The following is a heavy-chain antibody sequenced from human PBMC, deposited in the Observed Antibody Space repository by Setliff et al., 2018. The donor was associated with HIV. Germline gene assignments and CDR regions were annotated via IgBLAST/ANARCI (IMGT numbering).Heavy chain of an antibody. CDR2: ISGHNGYT. CDR1: GYTFNDYG. Sequence: ASVKVSCKASGYTFNDYGISWVRRAPGHGLEWMGWISGHNGYTNYAQKVQDRVTMTTDTATSTAYMELRGLRSDDTAVYYCARDRSSTGDYNEEHLFEDWGQGTLVTVSS. V-gene: IGHV1-18*01. D-gene: IGHD3-22*01. J-gene: IGHJ4*02. CDR3: ARDRSSTGDYNEEHLFED.